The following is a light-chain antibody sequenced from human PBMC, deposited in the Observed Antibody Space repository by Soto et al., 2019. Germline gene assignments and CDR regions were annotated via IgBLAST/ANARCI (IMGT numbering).Light chain of an antibody. CDR3: QQYGASPQT. J-gene: IGKJ1*01. CDR1: QSISDT. V-gene: IGKV3-15*01. CDR2: GAS. Sequence: EIVMTQSPATLSVSPGGRATLSCRASQSISDTLAWYQQKPGQAPRLLIHGASTRATGFPARFSGSGSGTDFTLTISRLEPDDFAVYYCQQYGASPQTFGQGTKVDIK.